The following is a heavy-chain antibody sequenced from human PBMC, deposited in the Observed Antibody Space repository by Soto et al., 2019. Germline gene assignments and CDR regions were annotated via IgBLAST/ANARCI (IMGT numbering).Heavy chain of an antibody. CDR1: GGSVSSGSYY. Sequence: QVQLQESGPGLVKPSETLSLTCTVSGGSVSSGSYYWSWIRQPPGKGLEWIGYIYYSGSTNYNPSLKSRVTISVDMSKNQFSLKLSSVTAADTAVYYCARDSIVGATPFDYWGQGTLVTVSS. J-gene: IGHJ4*02. CDR2: IYYSGST. D-gene: IGHD1-26*01. CDR3: ARDSIVGATPFDY. V-gene: IGHV4-61*01.